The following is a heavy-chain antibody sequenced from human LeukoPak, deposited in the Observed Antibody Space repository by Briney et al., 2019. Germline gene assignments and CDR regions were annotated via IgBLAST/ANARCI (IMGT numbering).Heavy chain of an antibody. CDR1: GFTFSSYA. Sequence: GRSLRLSCAASGFTFSSYAMHWVRQAPGKGLEWVAVISYDGSNKYYADSVKGRFTISRDNSKNTLYLQMNSLRAEDTAVYYCAKTMGAIDHDFWGQGTLVTVSS. J-gene: IGHJ4*02. CDR3: AKTMGAIDHDF. CDR2: ISYDGSNK. V-gene: IGHV3-30-3*02. D-gene: IGHD1-26*01.